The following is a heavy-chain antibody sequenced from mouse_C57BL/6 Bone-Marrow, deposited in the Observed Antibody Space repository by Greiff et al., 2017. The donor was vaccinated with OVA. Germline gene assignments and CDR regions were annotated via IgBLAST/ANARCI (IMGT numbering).Heavy chain of an antibody. CDR1: GYTFTSYW. J-gene: IGHJ2*01. CDR3: ARFWPIYNSY. V-gene: IGHV1-64*01. D-gene: IGHD2-1*01. CDR2: IHPNSGST. Sequence: QVQLKQPGAELVKPGASVKLSCKASGYTFTSYWMHWVKQRPGQGLEWIGMIHPNSGSTNYNEKFKSKATLTVDKSSSTAYMQLSSLTSEDSAVYYCARFWPIYNSYWGQGTTLTVSS.